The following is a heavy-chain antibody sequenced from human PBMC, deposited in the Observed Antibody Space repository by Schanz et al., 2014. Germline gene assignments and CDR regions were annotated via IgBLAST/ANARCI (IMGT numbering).Heavy chain of an antibody. V-gene: IGHV1-2*02. J-gene: IGHJ5*02. CDR1: GYSFAAFF. Sequence: QVQLVQSGAEVRKPGASVRVSCKASGYSFAAFFIHWVRQTPGQGLEWMGCINPYSGATYYAQKFQGRVTLTRDASLTTVYMEVHSLTSDDTAVFFCARDQTGTTNWFDPWGQGTLVTVSS. D-gene: IGHD1-7*01. CDR2: INPYSGAT. CDR3: ARDQTGTTNWFDP.